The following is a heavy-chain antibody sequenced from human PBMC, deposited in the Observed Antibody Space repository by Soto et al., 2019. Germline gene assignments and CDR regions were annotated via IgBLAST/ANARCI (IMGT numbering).Heavy chain of an antibody. CDR1: GFTFSSYA. J-gene: IGHJ4*02. D-gene: IGHD6-13*01. Sequence: VGSLRLSCAASGFTFSSYAMIWVRQAPGKGLEWVSAVSSNGGSTFYADSVQGRFTISRDNSKNTLYLQMNSLRAEDTAVYYCAKGSSSSWYYFDYWGQGTLVTVSS. CDR2: VSSNGGST. V-gene: IGHV3-23*01. CDR3: AKGSSSSWYYFDY.